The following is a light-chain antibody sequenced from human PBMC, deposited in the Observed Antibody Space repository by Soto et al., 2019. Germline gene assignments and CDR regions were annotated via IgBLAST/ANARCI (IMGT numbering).Light chain of an antibody. CDR3: MQALQTRT. CDR1: QSLLHSNGYNY. V-gene: IGKV2-28*01. Sequence: DNVMTQSPLSLPVTPGAPASISCRSSQSLLHSNGYNYLDWYLQKPGQSPQLLIYLGSNRASGVPDRFSGSGSGTDFTLKISRVEGEDVGVYYCMQALQTRTFGQGTKVDTK. CDR2: LGS. J-gene: IGKJ1*01.